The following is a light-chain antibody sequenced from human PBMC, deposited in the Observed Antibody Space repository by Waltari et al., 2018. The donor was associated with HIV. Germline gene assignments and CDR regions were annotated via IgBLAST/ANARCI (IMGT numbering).Light chain of an antibody. V-gene: IGLV2-23*02. CDR2: EVT. Sequence: QSALTQPASVSGSPGQSITISCTGTSSNVGSDDLVSWYQQHPGEAPKLIMYEVTKRPSGVAIRFSGSKSGNTASLTISGLPAEDEADYYCCSCPRSGIRYVFGPGTKVTVL. CDR1: SSNVGSDDL. J-gene: IGLJ1*01. CDR3: CSCPRSGIRYV.